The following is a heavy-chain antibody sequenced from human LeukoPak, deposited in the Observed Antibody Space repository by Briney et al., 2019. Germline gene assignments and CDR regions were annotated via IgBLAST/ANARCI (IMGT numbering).Heavy chain of an antibody. CDR1: GFTFRSYG. J-gene: IGHJ4*02. CDR2: IYFDGSNQ. CDR3: ARVRGDDKYSSGWYLDY. D-gene: IGHD6-19*01. Sequence: RGSLRLSCVAFGFTFRSYGMHWVRQAPGKGLEWLAIIYFDGSNQYYADSVKGRFTISRDNSKNTLYLQMNSLRAEDTAVYYCARVRGDDKYSSGWYLDYWGQGTLVTVSS. V-gene: IGHV3-33*01.